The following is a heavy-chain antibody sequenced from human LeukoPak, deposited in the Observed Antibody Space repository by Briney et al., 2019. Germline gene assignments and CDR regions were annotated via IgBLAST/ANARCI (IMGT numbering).Heavy chain of an antibody. J-gene: IGHJ4*02. CDR1: RYTFTSYG. CDR3: AGPYSGSPADFFDY. D-gene: IGHD1-26*01. V-gene: IGHV1-18*01. Sequence: GASVKVSCKASRYTFTSYGISWVRQAPGQGLEGMGWIHAYHGNTNYAQKLQGSVTMTTHTSTSTAYMGLRSLRSDGTAVYYCAGPYSGSPADFFDYWGQGTLVTVSS. CDR2: IHAYHGNT.